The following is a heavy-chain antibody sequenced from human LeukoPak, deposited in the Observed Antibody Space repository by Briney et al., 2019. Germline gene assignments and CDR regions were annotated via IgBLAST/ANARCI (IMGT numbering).Heavy chain of an antibody. J-gene: IGHJ3*02. V-gene: IGHV1-18*01. CDR3: AKNVKRFQPADAFDI. D-gene: IGHD2-2*01. CDR2: ISTYNGNT. Sequence: ASVKVSCKASGYTFTSHGISWVRQAPGQGLEWMGWISTYNGNTNYAQKLQGRVSMTTDTSTSTAYMELSSLRSEDTAVYYCAKNVKRFQPADAFDIWGQGTMVTVSS. CDR1: GYTFTSHG.